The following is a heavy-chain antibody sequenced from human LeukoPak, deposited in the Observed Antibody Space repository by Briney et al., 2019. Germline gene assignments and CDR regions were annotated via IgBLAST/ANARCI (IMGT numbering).Heavy chain of an antibody. CDR2: ISNSGGST. D-gene: IGHD5-18*01. CDR3: AKIQGYYFDY. V-gene: IGHV3-23*01. J-gene: IGHJ4*02. Sequence: GGSLRLSCAASGFTFSSYAMSWVRQAPGKGLEWVSAISNSGGSTYYADSVKGRFTTSRDNSKNTLYLQMNSLRAEDTAVYYCAKIQGYYFDYWGQGTLVTVSS. CDR1: GFTFSSYA.